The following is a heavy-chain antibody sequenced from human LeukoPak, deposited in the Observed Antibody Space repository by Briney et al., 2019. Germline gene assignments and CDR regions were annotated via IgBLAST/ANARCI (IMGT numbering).Heavy chain of an antibody. CDR3: TKFDYAAFEY. D-gene: IGHD4-17*01. V-gene: IGHV3-15*01. J-gene: IGHJ4*02. CDR2: VKSKTNGGTT. Sequence: GRVKSKTNGGTTDYAAPVKGRFTISRDDSKNTLYLQMNSLKIEDTAVYYCTKFDYAAFEYWGQGALVTVSS.